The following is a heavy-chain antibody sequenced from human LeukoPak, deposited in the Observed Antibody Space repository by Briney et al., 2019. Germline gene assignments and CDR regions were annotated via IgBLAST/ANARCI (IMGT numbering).Heavy chain of an antibody. V-gene: IGHV1-18*01. CDR3: ARDGTSTDDY. Sequence: ASVKVSCKASGYTFSNFGINWVRQAPGQGLEWIAWISGNNDNPNYGQKFQDRFTVTTDSSTSTAYMELRNLRSDDTTVYYCARDGTSTDDYWGQGTLVTVSS. D-gene: IGHD2-2*01. J-gene: IGHJ4*02. CDR1: GYTFSNFG. CDR2: ISGNNDNP.